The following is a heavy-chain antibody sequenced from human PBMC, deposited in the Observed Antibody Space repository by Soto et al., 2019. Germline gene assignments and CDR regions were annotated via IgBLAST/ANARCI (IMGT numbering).Heavy chain of an antibody. Sequence: QVQLVESGRGVVQPGKSLRLSCAASGFEFTSYAMHWVRQAPGKGLEWVSLVSYGTANTYYADSVKGRFTISRDNSKNTVYLQMDSLRPEDTAVYYCVRHLLYNWNAFEYWGQGTLVTVSS. J-gene: IGHJ4*02. CDR1: GFEFTSYA. CDR3: VRHLLYNWNAFEY. V-gene: IGHV3-30-3*01. CDR2: VSYGTANT. D-gene: IGHD1-20*01.